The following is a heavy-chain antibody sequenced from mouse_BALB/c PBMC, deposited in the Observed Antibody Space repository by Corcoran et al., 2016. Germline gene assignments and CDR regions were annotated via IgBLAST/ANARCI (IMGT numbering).Heavy chain of an antibody. Sequence: EVQLQQSGAELVRPGALVKLSCKASGFNIKDYYMHWVKQRPEQGLEWIGWIDPENGNTIYDPKFQGKASITADTSSNTAYLQLSSLTSEDTAVYYCARRGYGNLYYAMDYWGQGTSVTVSS. J-gene: IGHJ4*01. CDR2: IDPENGNT. CDR1: GFNIKDYY. D-gene: IGHD2-10*02. V-gene: IGHV14-1*02. CDR3: ARRGYGNLYYAMDY.